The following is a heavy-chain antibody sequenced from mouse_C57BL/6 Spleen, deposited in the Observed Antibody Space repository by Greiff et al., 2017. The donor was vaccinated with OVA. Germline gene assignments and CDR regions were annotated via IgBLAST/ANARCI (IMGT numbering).Heavy chain of an antibody. Sequence: QVQLQQSGPELVKPGASVKISCKASGYSFTSYYIHWVKQRPGQGLEWIGWIYPGSGNTKYNEKFKGKATLTADTSSSTAYMQLSSLTSEDSAVYYCASPGYQATLFAYWGQGTLVTVSA. D-gene: IGHD3-2*02. CDR1: GYSFTSYY. CDR2: IYPGSGNT. CDR3: ASPGYQATLFAY. V-gene: IGHV1-66*01. J-gene: IGHJ3*01.